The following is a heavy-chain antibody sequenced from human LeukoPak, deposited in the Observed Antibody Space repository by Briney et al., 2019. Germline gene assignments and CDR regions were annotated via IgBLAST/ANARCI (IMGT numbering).Heavy chain of an antibody. D-gene: IGHD3-22*01. CDR1: GYTFTSYG. Sequence: HWASVKVSCKASGYTFTSYGISRVRQAPGQGLEWMGWISAYNGNTNYAQKLQGRVTMTTDTSTSTAYMELRSLRSDDTAVYYCASCFTYYYDSSGYYYWGQGTLVTVSS. CDR2: ISAYNGNT. J-gene: IGHJ4*02. CDR3: ASCFTYYYDSSGYYY. V-gene: IGHV1-18*01.